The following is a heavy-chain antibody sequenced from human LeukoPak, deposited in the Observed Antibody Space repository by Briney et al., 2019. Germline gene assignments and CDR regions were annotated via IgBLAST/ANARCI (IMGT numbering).Heavy chain of an antibody. CDR2: ISYDGSNK. J-gene: IGHJ4*02. V-gene: IGHV3-30*18. D-gene: IGHD3-10*01. CDR1: GFTFSSYG. Sequence: GGSLRLSCAAPGFTFSSYGMHWVRQAPGKGLEWVAVISYDGSNKYYADSVKGRFTISRDNSKNTLYLQMNSLRAEDTAVYYCANADGSGSYGDYWGQGTLVTVSS. CDR3: ANADGSGSYGDY.